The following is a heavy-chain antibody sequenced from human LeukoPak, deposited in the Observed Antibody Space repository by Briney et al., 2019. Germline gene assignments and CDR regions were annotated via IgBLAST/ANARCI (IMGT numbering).Heavy chain of an antibody. J-gene: IGHJ4*02. CDR3: ARYYYDSSGYYSYYYFDY. CDR1: GYTFTSYG. CDR2: ISAYNGNT. Sequence: AASVKVSCKASGYTFTSYGISWVRQAPGQGLEWMGWISAYNGNTNYAQKLQGRVTMTTDTSTSTAYMELRSLRSDDTAVYYCARYYYDSSGYYSYYYFDYWGQGTLVTVSS. V-gene: IGHV1-18*01. D-gene: IGHD3-22*01.